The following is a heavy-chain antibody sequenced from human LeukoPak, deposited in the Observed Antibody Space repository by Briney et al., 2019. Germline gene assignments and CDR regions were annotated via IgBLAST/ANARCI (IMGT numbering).Heavy chain of an antibody. CDR2: IYHSGST. CDR3: ARGEGGYDSPFDY. J-gene: IGHJ4*02. CDR1: GGSISSGGYS. Sequence: SETLSLTCAVSGGSISSGGYSWSWIRQPPGQGLEWIGYIYHSGSTYYNPSLKSRVTISVDRSKNQFSLKLSSVTAADTAVYYRARGEGGYDSPFDYWGQGTLVTVSS. D-gene: IGHD5-12*01. V-gene: IGHV4-30-2*01.